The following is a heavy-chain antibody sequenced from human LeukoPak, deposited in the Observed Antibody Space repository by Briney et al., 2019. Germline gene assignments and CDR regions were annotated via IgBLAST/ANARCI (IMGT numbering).Heavy chain of an antibody. Sequence: SETLSLTCAVYDGSFSGYSWSWIRQPPGKGLEWIGEINHRGFTNSNPSLKSRVIISVDTSKKQFSLRLNSVTAADRAVYYCARGGGGIHFDYWDQGTLVTVSS. D-gene: IGHD1-26*01. CDR2: INHRGFT. CDR3: ARGGGGIHFDY. V-gene: IGHV4-34*01. CDR1: DGSFSGYS. J-gene: IGHJ4*02.